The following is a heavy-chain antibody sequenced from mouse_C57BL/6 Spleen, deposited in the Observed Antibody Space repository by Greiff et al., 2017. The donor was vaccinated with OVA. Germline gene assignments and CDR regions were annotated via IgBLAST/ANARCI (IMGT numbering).Heavy chain of an antibody. CDR2: IDPENGDT. J-gene: IGHJ1*03. CDR3: TTTGGSSNYWYFDV. V-gene: IGHV14-4*01. CDR1: GFNIKDDY. Sequence: EVQVVESGAELVRPGASVKLSCTASGFNIKDDYMHWVKQRPEQGLEWIGWIDPENGDTESASKFQGKATITADTSSNTAYLQLSSLTSEDTAVYYCTTTGGSSNYWYFDVWGTGTTVTVSS. D-gene: IGHD1-1*01.